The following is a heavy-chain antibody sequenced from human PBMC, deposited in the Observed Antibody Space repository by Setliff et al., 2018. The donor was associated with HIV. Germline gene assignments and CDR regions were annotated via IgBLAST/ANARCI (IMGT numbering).Heavy chain of an antibody. CDR3: ARDRTAGYNYDYGY. CDR1: GYTFTNYC. D-gene: IGHD3-16*01. CDR2: FNPSGGST. J-gene: IGHJ4*02. V-gene: IGHV1-46*01. Sequence: ASLKVSCKASGYTFTNYCIHWVRQAPGQGLEWLGMFNPSGGSTAYAQKFQGRVTMTRDTSTTTVYMDLSGLRSDDTAVYYCARDRTAGYNYDYGYWGQGTQVAVSS.